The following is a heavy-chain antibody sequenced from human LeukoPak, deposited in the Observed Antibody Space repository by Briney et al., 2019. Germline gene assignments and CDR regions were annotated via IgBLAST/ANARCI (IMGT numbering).Heavy chain of an antibody. V-gene: IGHV4-38-2*01. Sequence: SETLSLTCAVSGYSINSGYYWGWIRQPPGKGLEWIVSISRGGSTYYNPALKSRVTTSVDTSKNQFSLKLTSVTAADTAVYYCARVMERGPNWFDPWGQGTLVTVSS. CDR1: GYSINSGYY. J-gene: IGHJ5*02. CDR2: ISRGGST. D-gene: IGHD1-1*01. CDR3: ARVMERGPNWFDP.